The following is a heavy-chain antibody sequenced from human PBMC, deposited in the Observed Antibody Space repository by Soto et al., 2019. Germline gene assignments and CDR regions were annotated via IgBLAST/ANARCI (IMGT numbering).Heavy chain of an antibody. V-gene: IGHV2-26*01. CDR3: ARVDYYDSSGYFDFFDY. CDR2: IFSNDEK. D-gene: IGHD3-22*01. CDR1: GFSLSNARMG. Sequence: SGPTLVNPTETLTLTCTVSGFSLSNARMGVSWIRQPPGKALEWLAHIFSNDEKSYSTSLKSRLTISKDTSKSQVVLTMTNMDPVDTATYYCARVDYYDSSGYFDFFDYWGQGTLVTVSS. J-gene: IGHJ4*02.